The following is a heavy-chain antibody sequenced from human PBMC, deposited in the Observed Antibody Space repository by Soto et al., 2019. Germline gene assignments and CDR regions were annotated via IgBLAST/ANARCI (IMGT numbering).Heavy chain of an antibody. CDR1: GFTFSSYW. J-gene: IGHJ6*02. CDR3: ARIAASGRRWDV. CDR2: IKQDGSEE. V-gene: IGHV3-7*01. Sequence: EVQLVESGGGLVQPGGSLRLSCVDSGFTFSSYWMSWVRQAPVKGLEWVGNIKQDGSEENYVDSVKGRFTISRDNGKNSMYLQMNSLRVEDTAVYYCARIAASGRRWDVWGQGTTVVVSS. D-gene: IGHD6-13*01.